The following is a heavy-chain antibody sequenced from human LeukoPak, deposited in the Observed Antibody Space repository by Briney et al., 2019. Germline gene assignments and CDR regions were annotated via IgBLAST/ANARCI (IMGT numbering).Heavy chain of an antibody. V-gene: IGHV3-30-3*01. Sequence: GRSLRLSCAASGFTFSSYAMHWVRQAPGKGLEWVAVISYDGSNKYYADSVKGRFTISRDNSKNTLYLQMNSLRAEDTAVYYCARGFSYDFWSGYSPYYYCMDVWGKGTTVTVSS. J-gene: IGHJ6*03. CDR3: ARGFSYDFWSGYSPYYYCMDV. D-gene: IGHD3-3*01. CDR2: ISYDGSNK. CDR1: GFTFSSYA.